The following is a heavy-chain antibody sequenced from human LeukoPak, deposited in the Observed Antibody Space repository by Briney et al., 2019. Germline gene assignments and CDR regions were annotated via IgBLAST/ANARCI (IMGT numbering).Heavy chain of an antibody. D-gene: IGHD1-26*01. CDR1: GFTFSSYW. CDR2: IKQDGSEK. CDR3: ARGGGYFVVDY. V-gene: IGHV3-7*01. J-gene: IGHJ4*02. Sequence: GGSLRLSCAASGFTFSSYWMSWVRQAPGKGLEWVANIKQDGSEKYYVDSVKGRFTISRDNPKNSLYLQMNSLRAEDTAVYYCARGGGYFVVDYWGQGTLVTVSS.